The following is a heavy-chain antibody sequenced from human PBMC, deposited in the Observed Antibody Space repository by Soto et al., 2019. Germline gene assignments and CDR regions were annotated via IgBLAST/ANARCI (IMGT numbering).Heavy chain of an antibody. Sequence: EVQLVESGGGLVQPGGSLRLSCAASGLTFSSYEMKWVRQAPGKGLDWVSYISSSGSAIYYADSVKGRFTISRDNAKDSLYLQINSMRAEDTSFYYFARGYGSGDYSYGMDVWGPGSTVTVSS. CDR3: ARGYGSGDYSYGMDV. D-gene: IGHD2-15*01. J-gene: IGHJ6*01. CDR1: GLTFSSYE. V-gene: IGHV3-48*03. CDR2: ISSSGSAI.